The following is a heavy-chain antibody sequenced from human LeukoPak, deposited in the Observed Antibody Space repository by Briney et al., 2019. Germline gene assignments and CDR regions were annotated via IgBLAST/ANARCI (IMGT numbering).Heavy chain of an antibody. CDR1: GFTFSSYG. D-gene: IGHD6-19*01. J-gene: IGHJ4*02. Sequence: PGGSLRLSCAASGFTFSSYGMSWVRQAPGKGLEGVSGISGLGDNTYYVDSVKGRFTISRDNSKNTLYLQMNSLRAEDTAVYYCAREGWGEQWLVRGFDYWGQGTLVTVSS. V-gene: IGHV3-23*01. CDR2: ISGLGDNT. CDR3: AREGWGEQWLVRGFDY.